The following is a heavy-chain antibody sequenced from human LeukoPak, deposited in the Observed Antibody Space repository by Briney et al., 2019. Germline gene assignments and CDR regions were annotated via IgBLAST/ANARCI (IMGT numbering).Heavy chain of an antibody. CDR3: AKKILDFWSGMDV. CDR1: GFTFSSYA. V-gene: IGHV3-23*01. Sequence: PGGSLRLSCAASGFTFSSYAMSWVRQAPGKWLEWVSAISGSGGSTYYADSVKGRFTISRDNSKNTLYLQMNSLRAEDTAVYYCAKKILDFWSGMDVWGKGTTVTVSS. D-gene: IGHD3-3*01. CDR2: ISGSGGST. J-gene: IGHJ6*04.